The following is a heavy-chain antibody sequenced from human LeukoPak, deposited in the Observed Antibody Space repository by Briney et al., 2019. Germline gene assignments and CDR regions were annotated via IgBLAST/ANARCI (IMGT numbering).Heavy chain of an antibody. J-gene: IGHJ4*02. CDR3: AREGNDYYYDQ. D-gene: IGHD3-16*01. CDR2: ITGDCKYI. V-gene: IGHV3-21*01. Sequence: GGSLRLSCAASGFIFKTYTMTWVRQAPGKGLEWVSSITGDCKYITYADSVKGRFTISRDNAKNSLYLQVASLRGDDTATYYCAREGNDYYYDQWGQGTLVTVSS. CDR1: GFIFKTYT.